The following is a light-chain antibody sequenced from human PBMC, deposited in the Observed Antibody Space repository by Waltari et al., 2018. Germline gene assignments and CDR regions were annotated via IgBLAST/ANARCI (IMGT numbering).Light chain of an antibody. CDR3: QSADSSGPYRV. CDR2: KDT. CDR1: ALPNHY. V-gene: IGLV3-25*03. Sequence: SYELTQPPSVSVSPGQTASTTCSADALPNHYAHWYPQKPGQAPVFVIYKDTERPSGIPERFSGSNSGTTVTLTISGVQAEDEADYYCQSADSSGPYRVFGGGTKLTVL. J-gene: IGLJ3*02.